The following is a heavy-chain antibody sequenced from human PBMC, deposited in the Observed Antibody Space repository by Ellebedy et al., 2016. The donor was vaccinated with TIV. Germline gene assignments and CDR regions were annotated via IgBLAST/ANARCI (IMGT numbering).Heavy chain of an antibody. CDR1: GFTFTSYA. CDR2: VIHDGTIT. V-gene: IGHV3-23*01. Sequence: GESLKISCASSGFTFTSYAMTWVRQAPGKGLEWVSSVIHDGTITYYADSVKGRFTIARDNSRNTLYLQMNSLRAEDTAIYFCAKDRTSGDGYWVFDNWGQGTLVSVSS. J-gene: IGHJ4*02. D-gene: IGHD5-18*01. CDR3: AKDRTSGDGYWVFDN.